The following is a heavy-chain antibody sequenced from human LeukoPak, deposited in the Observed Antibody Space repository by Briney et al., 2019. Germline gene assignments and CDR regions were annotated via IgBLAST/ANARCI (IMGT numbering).Heavy chain of an antibody. J-gene: IGHJ4*02. CDR1: GGSISSYY. V-gene: IGHV4-59*01. CDR3: ARVVVGATYYFDY. CDR2: IYYSGST. Sequence: SETLSLTCTVSGGSISSYYWSWIRQPPGKGLEWIGYIYYSGSTNYNPSLKSRVTISVDTSKNQFSLRLSSVTAADTAVYYCARVVVGATYYFDYWGQGTLVTVSS. D-gene: IGHD1-26*01.